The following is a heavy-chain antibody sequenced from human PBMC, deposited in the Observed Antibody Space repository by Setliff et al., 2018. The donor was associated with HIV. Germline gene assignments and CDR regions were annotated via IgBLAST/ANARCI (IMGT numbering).Heavy chain of an antibody. CDR3: ARDYLHVFDI. CDR1: GYTFADYY. Sequence: GASVKVSCKASGYTFADYYIHWVRQAPGQGLEWMGWINSASGGTNYAQNLQGRVTVTRDTSISTAYVELNSLKSDDTAVYYCARDYLHVFDIWGQGTMVTVSS. CDR2: INSASGGT. J-gene: IGHJ3*02. V-gene: IGHV1-2*02.